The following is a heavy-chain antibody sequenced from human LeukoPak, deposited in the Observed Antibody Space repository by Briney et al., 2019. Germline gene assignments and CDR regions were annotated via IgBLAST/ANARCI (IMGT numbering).Heavy chain of an antibody. V-gene: IGHV1-8*03. CDR2: INPNSGNR. CDR1: GYTFTTLD. Sequence: ASVKVSCKASGYTFTTLDINWVRQATGQGLEWMGWINPNSGNRGYAQKFQGRVTITRDTSISTAYMELSSLRSEDTAVYYCAAGAKSHDAFDIWGHGTIATVSS. D-gene: IGHD1-26*01. J-gene: IGHJ3*02. CDR3: AAGAKSHDAFDI.